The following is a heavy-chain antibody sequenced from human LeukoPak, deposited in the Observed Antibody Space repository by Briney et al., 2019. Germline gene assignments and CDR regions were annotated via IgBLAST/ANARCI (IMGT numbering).Heavy chain of an antibody. Sequence: GRSLRLSCSASGFTFTSYAMHYLPHPPRNRREDVSSITSIRTTYYADSLKCRFTISRDNSKNTFYLQMNSLRVADTAVYYCAKAAGYCSGGSCYPNWFDPWGQGIMVTVS. D-gene: IGHD2-15*01. CDR2: ITSIRTT. CDR3: AKAAGYCSGGSCYPNWFDP. V-gene: IGHV3-23*01. J-gene: IGHJ5*02. CDR1: GFTFTSYA.